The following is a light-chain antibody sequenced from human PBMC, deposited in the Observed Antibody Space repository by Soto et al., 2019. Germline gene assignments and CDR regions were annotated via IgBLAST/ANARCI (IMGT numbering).Light chain of an antibody. CDR1: SSDVGSYNC. Sequence: QSALTQPPSVSGSPGQSVTISCPGTSSDVGSYNCVSWYQQPPGTAPKLMIYEVSNRPSGVPDRFSGSKSGNTASLTISGLQPEDEADYYCNSYTSSSTYVFGTGTKVTVL. J-gene: IGLJ1*01. V-gene: IGLV2-18*02. CDR3: NSYTSSSTYV. CDR2: EVS.